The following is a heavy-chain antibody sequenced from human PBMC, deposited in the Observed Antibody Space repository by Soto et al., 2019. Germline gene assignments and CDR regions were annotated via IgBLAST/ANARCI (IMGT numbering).Heavy chain of an antibody. V-gene: IGHV4-4*07. D-gene: IGHD3-16*01. CDR2: IYTSGST. CDR3: ARDWGPYWFDP. Sequence: SETLSLTCTVSGGSISSYYWSWIRQPAGKGLEWIGRIYTSGSTNYNPSLKSRVTMSVDTSKNQFSLKMNSVTPSDTAVYYCARDWGPYWFDPGARESWSPSPQ. J-gene: IGHJ5*02. CDR1: GGSISSYY.